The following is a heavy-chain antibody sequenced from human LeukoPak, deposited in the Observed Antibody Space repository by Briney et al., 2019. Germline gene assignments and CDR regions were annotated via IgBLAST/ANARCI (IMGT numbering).Heavy chain of an antibody. D-gene: IGHD1-26*01. V-gene: IGHV3-48*02. CDR2: ISSSSSTI. Sequence: GGSLRLSCAASGFSFSTYAMNWVRQTPGKGLEWVSYISSSSSTIYYADSVKGRFTISRDNAKNSLYLQMNSLRDEDTAVYYCAREYGGSYFINNWFDPWGQGTLVTVSS. CDR1: GFSFSTYA. CDR3: AREYGGSYFINNWFDP. J-gene: IGHJ5*02.